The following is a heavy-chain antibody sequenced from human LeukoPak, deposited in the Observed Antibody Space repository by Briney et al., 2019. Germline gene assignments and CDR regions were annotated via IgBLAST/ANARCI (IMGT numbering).Heavy chain of an antibody. J-gene: IGHJ4*02. CDR1: GFTFSSYA. CDR3: AKYYCSGGSCYSPPFDY. Sequence: GGSLRLSCAASGFTFSSYAMTWVRQAPGKGLEWASSISGSGYGTYYADSVKGRFTISRDNSKNTLYLQMNSLRAEDTAVYYCAKYYCSGGSCYSPPFDYWGQGTLVTVSS. CDR2: ISGSGYGT. V-gene: IGHV3-23*01. D-gene: IGHD2-15*01.